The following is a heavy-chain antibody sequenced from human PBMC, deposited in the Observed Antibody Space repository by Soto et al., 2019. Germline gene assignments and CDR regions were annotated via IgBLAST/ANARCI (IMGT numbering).Heavy chain of an antibody. D-gene: IGHD3-22*01. CDR3: AKGADSSGSESAFDL. CDR1: GGTFSAYP. CDR2: IIPILDIT. V-gene: IGHV1-69*02. J-gene: IGHJ3*01. Sequence: QVQLVQSGAEVKKPGSSVKVSCKTSGGTFSAYPFNWVRQAPGQGLEWMGRIIPILDITDHSQNFQGRVTIPAEKSTNTAYMDLTSLRSEDTAMYFCAKGADSSGSESAFDLWGQGTLITVSS.